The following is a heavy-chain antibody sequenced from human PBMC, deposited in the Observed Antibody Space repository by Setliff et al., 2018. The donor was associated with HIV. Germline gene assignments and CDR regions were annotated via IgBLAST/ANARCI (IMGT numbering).Heavy chain of an antibody. CDR2: ISSSSSSI. Sequence: PGGSMRLSCAASGFIFDDYAMYWVRQAPGKGLEWVSYISSSSSSIYHADSVKGRFTISRDNTRSTLYLQMNRLRVEDTAVYYCVRGPQFRPHWGQGTLVTVS. CDR1: GFIFDDYA. V-gene: IGHV3-48*04. J-gene: IGHJ4*02. CDR3: VRGPQFRPH.